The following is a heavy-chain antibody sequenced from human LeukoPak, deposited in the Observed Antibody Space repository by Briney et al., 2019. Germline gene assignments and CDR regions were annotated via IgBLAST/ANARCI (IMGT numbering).Heavy chain of an antibody. CDR2: ISGSGSHT. V-gene: IGHV3-11*06. D-gene: IGHD6-13*01. CDR3: ARVGSTVAAGTPDY. CDR1: GFTFSDYY. Sequence: PGGSLRLPCAASGFTFSDYYMSWIRQAPGKGLEWLSYISGSGSHTTYADSVRGRFTISRDNAKNSLSLQVNSLRADDTAVYYCARVGSTVAAGTPDYWGQGTLVTVSS. J-gene: IGHJ4*02.